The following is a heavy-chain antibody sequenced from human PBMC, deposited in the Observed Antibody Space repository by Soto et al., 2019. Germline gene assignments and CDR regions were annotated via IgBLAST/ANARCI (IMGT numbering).Heavy chain of an antibody. CDR1: GFTFNGQA. Sequence: GGSLRLSCEGSGFTFNGQAMSWVRQAPGMGLEWVSSISGSGGSTYYADSVKGRFTISRDNSKNTLYLQMNSLRAEDTAVYYCAKDRFLDVQYFDDWGQGTLVTVSS. CDR2: ISGSGGST. J-gene: IGHJ4*02. CDR3: AKDRFLDVQYFDD. V-gene: IGHV3-23*01. D-gene: IGHD1-1*01.